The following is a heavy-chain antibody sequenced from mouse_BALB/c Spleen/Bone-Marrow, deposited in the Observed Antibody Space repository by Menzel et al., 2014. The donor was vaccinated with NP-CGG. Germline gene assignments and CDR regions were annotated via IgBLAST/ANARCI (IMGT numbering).Heavy chain of an antibody. Sequence: EVKLMESGGGLVKSGGSLKLSCAASGFSFSNYGMSWLRQTPEKRLGWVATISGDGRYTFYSDSVKGRFTISRDNAKNNLYLQLSSLRSEDTALYYCARHAYYDQTEVSFVCWGQGTLVTVSA. D-gene: IGHD2-4*01. CDR3: ARHAYYDQTEVSFVC. CDR2: ISGDGRYT. CDR1: GFSFSNYG. V-gene: IGHV5-9-2*01. J-gene: IGHJ3*01.